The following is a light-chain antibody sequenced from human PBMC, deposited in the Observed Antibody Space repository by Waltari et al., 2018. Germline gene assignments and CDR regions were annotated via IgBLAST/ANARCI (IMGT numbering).Light chain of an antibody. V-gene: IGLV2-11*01. Sequence: SALTQPRPVSWSPGQSVTISCTGTSTHVGCYTYFSWYQQHPGKAPKLMIYDVSKRPSGVPDRFSGSKSGNTASLTISGLQAEDEADYYCCSYAGSYTYVFGTGTKVTVL. CDR2: DVS. CDR3: CSYAGSYTYV. CDR1: STHVGCYTY. J-gene: IGLJ1*01.